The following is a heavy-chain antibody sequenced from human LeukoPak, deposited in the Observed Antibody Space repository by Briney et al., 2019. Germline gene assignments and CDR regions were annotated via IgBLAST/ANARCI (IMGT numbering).Heavy chain of an antibody. Sequence: SQTLSLTCTVSGGSISSGSYYWSWIRQPAGKGLEWIGRIYTSGSTNYNPSLKSRVTISVDTSKNQFSLKLSSVTAADTAVYYCARVPVAYCGGDCSSDYWGQGTLVTVSS. CDR3: ARVPVAYCGGDCSSDY. V-gene: IGHV4-61*02. J-gene: IGHJ4*02. D-gene: IGHD2-21*02. CDR1: GGSISSGSYY. CDR2: IYTSGST.